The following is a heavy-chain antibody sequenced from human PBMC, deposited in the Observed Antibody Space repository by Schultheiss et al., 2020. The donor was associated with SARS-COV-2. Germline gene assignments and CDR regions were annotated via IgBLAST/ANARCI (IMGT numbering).Heavy chain of an antibody. CDR1: GGTFSSYA. Sequence: SVKVSCKASGGTFSSYAISWVRQAPGQGLEWMGGIIPIFGTANYAQKFQGRVTMTTDTSTSTGYMDLRSLRSDDTAVYYCARSWAAIVQGEIDYWGQGTLVTVSS. D-gene: IGHD3-10*01. V-gene: IGHV1-69*05. CDR2: IIPIFGTA. CDR3: ARSWAAIVQGEIDY. J-gene: IGHJ4*02.